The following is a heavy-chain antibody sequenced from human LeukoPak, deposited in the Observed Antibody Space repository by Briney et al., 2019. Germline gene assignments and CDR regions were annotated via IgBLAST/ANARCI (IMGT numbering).Heavy chain of an antibody. J-gene: IGHJ4*02. D-gene: IGHD6-19*01. V-gene: IGHV3-23*01. CDR2: ISGTGAGT. Sequence: GGSLRLSCAASGLTFSSYAMSWVRQAPGQGLEWVSAISGTGAGTYYADSVKGRFTISRDNSKNTLYLQMNSLTAEDTAVYFCARRPVAGTGYFDYWGQGALVTVSS. CDR3: ARRPVAGTGYFDY. CDR1: GLTFSSYA.